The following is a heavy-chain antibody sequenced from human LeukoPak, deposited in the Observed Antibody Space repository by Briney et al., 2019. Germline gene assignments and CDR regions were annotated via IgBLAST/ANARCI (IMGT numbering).Heavy chain of an antibody. J-gene: IGHJ5*02. CDR2: IRDSGEA. V-gene: IGHV3-66*03. D-gene: IGHD3/OR15-3a*01. Sequence: PGGSLRFSCAVSGFRVGDYYMSWVRQAPGKGLEWVGLIRDSGEAFYADFARGRFAISRDESENTLYLQMNSLRVEDTAVYYCARDRAANQDWVEFDPWGQGTPVIVSS. CDR3: ARDRAANQDWVEFDP. CDR1: GFRVGDYY.